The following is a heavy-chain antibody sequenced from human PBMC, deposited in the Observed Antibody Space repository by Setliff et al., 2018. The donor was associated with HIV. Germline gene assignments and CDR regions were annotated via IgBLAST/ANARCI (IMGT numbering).Heavy chain of an antibody. CDR2: VYTSGST. CDR3: ARVLWGNPRD. J-gene: IGHJ4*02. D-gene: IGHD7-27*01. V-gene: IGHV4-61*09. CDR1: GGSISSGTYY. Sequence: SETLSLTCTVSGGSISSGTYYWSWIRQPAGKGLEWIGHVYTSGSTNYNPSLKSRVTISVDTSKNQFSLKLTSVSAADTAVYYCARVLWGNPRDWGRGALVTVSS.